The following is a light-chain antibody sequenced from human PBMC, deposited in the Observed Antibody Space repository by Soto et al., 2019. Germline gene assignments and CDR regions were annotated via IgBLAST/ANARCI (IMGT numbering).Light chain of an antibody. Sequence: EIVLTQSPGTLSFSPGERATLTFRASQSVSSSYLAWFQQKPGQAPRLLIYGASSRATGIPDRFSGSGSGTDFTLTISRLEPEDFAVYYCQQYGNAPFTFGRGTKVDI. J-gene: IGKJ3*01. CDR2: GAS. CDR1: QSVSSSY. CDR3: QQYGNAPFT. V-gene: IGKV3-20*01.